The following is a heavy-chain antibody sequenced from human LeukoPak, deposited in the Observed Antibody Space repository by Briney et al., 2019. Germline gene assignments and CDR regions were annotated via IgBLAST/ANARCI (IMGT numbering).Heavy chain of an antibody. Sequence: RASETLSLTCTVSGGSISSYYWSWIRQPPGKGLEWIGYIYYSGSTNYNPSLKSRVTISVDTSKNQFSLKLSSVTAADTAVYYCASYSYYYDSSGYFDYWGQGTLVTVSP. J-gene: IGHJ4*02. CDR3: ASYSYYYDSSGYFDY. D-gene: IGHD3-22*01. CDR2: IYYSGST. CDR1: GGSISSYY. V-gene: IGHV4-59*01.